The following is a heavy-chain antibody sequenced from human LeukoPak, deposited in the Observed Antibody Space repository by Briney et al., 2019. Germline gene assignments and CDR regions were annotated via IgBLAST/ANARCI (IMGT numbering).Heavy chain of an antibody. CDR3: ANLGPIVVVTATTEFGY. D-gene: IGHD2-21*02. CDR1: GFTFSSYA. CDR2: ISGSGGST. J-gene: IGHJ4*02. Sequence: PGGSLRLSCAASGFTFSSYAMSWVRQAPGKGLEWVSAISGSGGSTYYADSVKGRFTISRDNSKNTLYLQMNSLRAEDTAVYYCANLGPIVVVTATTEFGYWGQGTLVTVSS. V-gene: IGHV3-23*01.